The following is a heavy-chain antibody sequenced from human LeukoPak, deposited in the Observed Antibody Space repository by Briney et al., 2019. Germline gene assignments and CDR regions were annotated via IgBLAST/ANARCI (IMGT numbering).Heavy chain of an antibody. D-gene: IGHD5-24*01. J-gene: IGHJ4*02. CDR3: ATYRWEMATIKGIDY. Sequence: ASVKVSCKASGYTFTNYGITWVRQAPGRGLQCMGGISTYNGNTHYAQRFQGRVTMTTDTSTSTVYMELRSLRSDDTAVYYCATYRWEMATIKGIDYWGQGTLVTVSS. CDR2: ISTYNGNT. V-gene: IGHV1-18*01. CDR1: GYTFTNYG.